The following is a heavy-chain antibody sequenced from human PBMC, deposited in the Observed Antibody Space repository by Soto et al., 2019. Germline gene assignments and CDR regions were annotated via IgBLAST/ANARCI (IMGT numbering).Heavy chain of an antibody. D-gene: IGHD2-21*02. V-gene: IGHV3-23*01. Sequence: EVQLLESGGGLVQPGGSLRLSCAASGFTFSSYAMNWVREAPGKGLEWVSTISGDGDSTYYAESVKGRFTISRNNSKNMLHMKMNSLREEDTAVYYCAKDRVTNWYSSFDSWGQGTLVPVSS. CDR1: GFTFSSYA. CDR2: ISGDGDST. J-gene: IGHJ4*02. CDR3: AKDRVTNWYSSFDS.